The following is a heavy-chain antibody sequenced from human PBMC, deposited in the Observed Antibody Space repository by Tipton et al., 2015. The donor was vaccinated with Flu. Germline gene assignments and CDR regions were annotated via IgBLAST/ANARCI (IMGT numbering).Heavy chain of an antibody. D-gene: IGHD4-11*01. J-gene: IGHJ5*02. CDR2: IFHSGNS. CDR1: GDSIRSSDYY. CDR3: ARRDYSNYVSDPKSWFDP. V-gene: IGHV4-38-2*01. Sequence: TLSLTCAVSGDSIRSSDYYWAWIRQPPGKGLEWIGNIFHSGNSYHNPSLKSRVTISVDTSKNQFSLKLNSVTAADTAVYYCARRDYSNYVSDPKSWFDPWGQGTLVAVSS.